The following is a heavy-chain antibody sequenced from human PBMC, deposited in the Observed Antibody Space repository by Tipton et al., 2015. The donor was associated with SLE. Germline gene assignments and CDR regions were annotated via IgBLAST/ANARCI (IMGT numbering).Heavy chain of an antibody. D-gene: IGHD1-26*01. J-gene: IGHJ6*03. CDR2: IIPIFGTA. Sequence: QSGAEVKKPGSSVKVSCKASGGTFSSYAISWVRQAPGQGLEWMGGIIPIFGTANYAQKFQGRVTITTDESTSTAYMELSSLRSEDTAVYYCARDRLGATPGYYYMDVWGKGTTVTVSS. V-gene: IGHV1-69*05. CDR3: ARDRLGATPGYYYMDV. CDR1: GGTFSSYA.